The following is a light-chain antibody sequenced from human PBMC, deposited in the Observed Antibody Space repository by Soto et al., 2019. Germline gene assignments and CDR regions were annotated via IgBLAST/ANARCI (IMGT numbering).Light chain of an antibody. CDR3: NSYTSASTYV. J-gene: IGLJ1*01. Sequence: QSVLTQPASVSGSPGQSITISCTGTGSDIGSYNYVSWYQHHPGKVPKFIIYDVTSRPSGVSDRFSGSKSGNTASLTISGLQAEDEADYYCNSYTSASTYVFGNGTKVTVL. CDR2: DVT. V-gene: IGLV2-14*03. CDR1: GSDIGSYNY.